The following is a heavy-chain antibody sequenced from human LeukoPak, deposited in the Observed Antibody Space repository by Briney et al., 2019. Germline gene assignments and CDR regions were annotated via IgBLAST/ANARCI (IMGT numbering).Heavy chain of an antibody. CDR1: GFTFDDYA. CDR3: AKDTGYSSGWYDY. D-gene: IGHD6-19*01. CDR2: ISWNSGSI. J-gene: IGHJ4*02. Sequence: GGSLRLSCAASGFTFDDYAMHWVRQAPGRGLNGVSGISWNSGSIGYADSVKGRFTISRDNAKNSLYLQMNSLRAEDTALYYCAKDTGYSSGWYDYWGQGTLVTVSS. V-gene: IGHV3-9*01.